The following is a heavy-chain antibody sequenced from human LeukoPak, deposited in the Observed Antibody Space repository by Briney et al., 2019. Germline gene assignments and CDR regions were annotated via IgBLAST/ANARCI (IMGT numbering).Heavy chain of an antibody. CDR2: IDWDDDK. V-gene: IGHV2-70*11. CDR1: GFSLSTSGMC. Sequence: SGPTLVNPTQTLTLTRTFSGFSLSTSGMCVSWIRQPPGKALEWLARIDWDDDKYYSTSLKTRLTISKDTSKNQVVLAMTNMDPVDTATYYCARSPSYSSSFDYWGQGTLVTVSS. CDR3: ARSPSYSSSFDY. D-gene: IGHD6-13*01. J-gene: IGHJ4*02.